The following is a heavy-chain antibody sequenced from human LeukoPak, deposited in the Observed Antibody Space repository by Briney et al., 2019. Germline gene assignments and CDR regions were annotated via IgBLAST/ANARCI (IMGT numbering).Heavy chain of an antibody. V-gene: IGHV4-59*01. CDR1: GGSISSYY. CDR3: ASTAGYSGYDY. CDR2: IYYSGST. Sequence: PSETLSLTCTVSGGSISSYYWSWIRQPPGKGLEWIGYIYYSGSTNYNPSLKSRVTISVDTPKNQFSLKLSSVTAADTAVYYCASTAGYSGYDYWGQGTLVTVSS. D-gene: IGHD5-12*01. J-gene: IGHJ4*02.